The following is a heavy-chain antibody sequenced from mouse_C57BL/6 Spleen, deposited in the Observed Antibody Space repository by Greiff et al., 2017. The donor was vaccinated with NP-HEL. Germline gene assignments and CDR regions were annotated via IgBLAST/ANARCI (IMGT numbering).Heavy chain of an antibody. CDR1: GYTFTSYW. D-gene: IGHD4-1*01. CDR2: IDPSDSYT. V-gene: IGHV1-69*01. Sequence: VQLQQPGAELVMPGASVKLSCKASGYTFTSYWMHWVKQRPGQGLEWIGEIDPSDSYTNYNQKFKGKSTLTVDKSSSTAYMQLSSLTSEDSAVYYCASSLTGFDYWGQGTTLTVSS. CDR3: ASSLTGFDY. J-gene: IGHJ2*01.